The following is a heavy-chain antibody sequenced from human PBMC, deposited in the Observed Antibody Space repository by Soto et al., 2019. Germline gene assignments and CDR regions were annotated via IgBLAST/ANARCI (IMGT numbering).Heavy chain of an antibody. CDR1: GFTFSNYG. CDR2: ISDDGVSK. V-gene: IGHV3-30*03. J-gene: IGHJ4*02. D-gene: IGHD3-10*01. CDR3: ARAYYFGSGTSYTLYY. Sequence: VGSLRLSCAASGFTFSNYGMHWVRQAPGKGLEWVAVISDDGVSKYYADSVQGRFTISRDNSESVVLLQMNSLRPDDTALYFCARAYYFGSGTSYTLYYWGQGTQVTVSS.